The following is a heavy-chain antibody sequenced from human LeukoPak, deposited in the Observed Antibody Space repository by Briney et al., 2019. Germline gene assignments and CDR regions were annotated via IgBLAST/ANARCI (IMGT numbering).Heavy chain of an antibody. CDR3: AKDTVGGSELNYYYYGMDI. V-gene: IGHV3-23*01. Sequence: GGSLRLSCTASGFTFSSYAMRWVRQAPGKGLEWVSAISGSGGSKYYADSVKGRFTISRDNSKNTLYLQMNSLRAEDTAVYYCAKDTVGGSELNYYYYGMDIWGQGTTVTVSS. CDR1: GFTFSSYA. CDR2: ISGSGGSK. D-gene: IGHD1-26*01. J-gene: IGHJ6*02.